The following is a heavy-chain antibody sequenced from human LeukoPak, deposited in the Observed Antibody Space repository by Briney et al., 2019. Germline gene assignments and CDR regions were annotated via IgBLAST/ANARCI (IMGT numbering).Heavy chain of an antibody. J-gene: IGHJ6*02. D-gene: IGHD5-18*01. CDR1: GFTFSSYT. Sequence: GGSLRLSCAVSGFTFSSYTMNWVRQAPGKGLEWVSCISSSSSYIYYADSVKGRFTISRDNAKNSLYLQMNSLRAEDTAVYYCARRWIQNSHYYHGMDVWGQGTTVTVSS. V-gene: IGHV3-21*01. CDR2: ISSSSSYI. CDR3: ARRWIQNSHYYHGMDV.